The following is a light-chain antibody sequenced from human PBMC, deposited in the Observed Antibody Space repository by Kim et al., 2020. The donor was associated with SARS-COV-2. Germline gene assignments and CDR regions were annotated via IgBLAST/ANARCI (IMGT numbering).Light chain of an antibody. CDR3: QQSMNHPYT. V-gene: IGKV1-5*03. Sequence: SASVCVRVSITCPASQSSNTWLAWYQQKPWKAPKILIYKASTLQSGVPSRFSGSGSGTEFTLTISSLQPDDFATYYFQQSMNHPYTFGQVTKLEI. CDR1: QSSNTW. J-gene: IGKJ2*01. CDR2: KAS.